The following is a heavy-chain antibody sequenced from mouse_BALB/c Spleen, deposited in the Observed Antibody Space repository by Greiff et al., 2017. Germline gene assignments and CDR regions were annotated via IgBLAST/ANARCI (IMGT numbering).Heavy chain of an antibody. CDR2: ISSGSSTI. Sequence: EVKVEESGGGLVQPGGSRKLSCAASGFTFSSFGMHWVRQAPEKGLEWVAYISSGSSTIYYADTVKGRFTISRDNPKNTLFLQMTSLRSEDTAMYYCARDDYYGSSYDYYAMDYWGQGTSVTVSS. J-gene: IGHJ4*01. CDR1: GFTFSSFG. D-gene: IGHD1-1*01. V-gene: IGHV5-17*02. CDR3: ARDDYYGSSYDYYAMDY.